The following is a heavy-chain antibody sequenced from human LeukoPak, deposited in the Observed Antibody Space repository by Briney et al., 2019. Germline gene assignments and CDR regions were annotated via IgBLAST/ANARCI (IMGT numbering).Heavy chain of an antibody. CDR1: GGSIRTYY. CDR2: VYYSGST. CDR3: ARSGSTAHDY. D-gene: IGHD1-26*01. Sequence: PSETLSLTCTVSGGSIRTYYWSWIRQPPGKGLEWIGYVYYSGSTNYNPSLKSRVTISVDTSKNQFSLKLSSVTAADTAVYYCARSGSTAHDYWGQGTLVTVSS. J-gene: IGHJ4*02. V-gene: IGHV4-59*01.